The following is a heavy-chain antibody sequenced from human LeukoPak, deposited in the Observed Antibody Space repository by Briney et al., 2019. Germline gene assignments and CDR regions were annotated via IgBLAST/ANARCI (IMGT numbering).Heavy chain of an antibody. CDR1: GFTFSNDR. CDR3: ARGGDYVWFDP. V-gene: IGHV3-74*01. D-gene: IGHD4-17*01. J-gene: IGHJ5*02. Sequence: GGSLRLSCAASGFTFSNDRMHWVRQAPGKGLVWVSRIDTDGGNTTYANSVKGRFTISRDNAKNTLYLQMNSLRADDTAVYYYARGGDYVWFDPWGQGTLVTVSS. CDR2: IDTDGGNT.